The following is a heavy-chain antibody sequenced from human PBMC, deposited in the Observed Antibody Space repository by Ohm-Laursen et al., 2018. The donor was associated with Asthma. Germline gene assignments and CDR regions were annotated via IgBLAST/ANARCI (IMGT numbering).Heavy chain of an antibody. CDR3: AHSVCSTSCYTAFDI. D-gene: IGHD2-2*02. J-gene: IGHJ3*02. CDR2: IYWDDDK. Sequence: TQTLTLTGTFSGFSLSTTGVGVGWIRQPPGKALEWLALIYWDDDKRYSPSLRSRLSITKDTSKNQVVLTMTNMDPVDAATYYCAHSVCSTSCYTAFDIWGQGTMVTVSS. V-gene: IGHV2-5*02. CDR1: GFSLSTTGVG.